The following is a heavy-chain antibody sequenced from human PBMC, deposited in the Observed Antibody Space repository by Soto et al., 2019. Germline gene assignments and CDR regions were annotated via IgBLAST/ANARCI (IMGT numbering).Heavy chain of an antibody. CDR3: AIGQVTIFGVFTHTPPRYYFDY. J-gene: IGHJ4*02. CDR2: INHSGST. CDR1: GGSFSGYY. D-gene: IGHD3-3*01. Sequence: PSETLSLTCAVYGGSFSGYYWSWIRQPPGKGLEWIGEINHSGSTNYNPSLKSRVTISVDTSKNQFSLKLSSVTAADTAVYYCAIGQVTIFGVFTHTPPRYYFDYWGQGALVTVSS. V-gene: IGHV4-34*01.